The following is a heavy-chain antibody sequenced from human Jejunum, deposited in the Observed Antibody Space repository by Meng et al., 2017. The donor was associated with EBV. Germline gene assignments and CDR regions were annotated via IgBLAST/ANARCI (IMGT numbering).Heavy chain of an antibody. D-gene: IGHD3-3*01. CDR3: ARGAQPIDL. CDR1: GFTFTNYD. J-gene: IGHJ5*02. Sequence: QVQLVQSGAEVKQPGASVKVPCKASGFTFTNYDINWVRQASGQGLEWMGWMNPSNGKTGYAQKFQGRVTMTRDASTSTAYMELSSLRSDDTAVYFCARGAQPIDLWGQGTLVTVSS. CDR2: MNPSNGKT. V-gene: IGHV1-8*01.